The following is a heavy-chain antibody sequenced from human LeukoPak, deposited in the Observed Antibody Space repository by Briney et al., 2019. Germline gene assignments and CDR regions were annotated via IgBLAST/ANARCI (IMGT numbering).Heavy chain of an antibody. V-gene: IGHV4-34*01. D-gene: IGHD1/OR15-1a*01. Sequence: PSETLSLTCAVYGGSFSGYYWSWIRQPPGKGLEWIGEINHSGSTNYNPSLKSRVTISVDTSKNQFSLKLSSVTAADTAVYYCARGRTNSRYHDNWGQGTLVTVSS. CDR3: ARGRTNSRYHDN. CDR2: INHSGST. J-gene: IGHJ4*02. CDR1: GGSFSGYY.